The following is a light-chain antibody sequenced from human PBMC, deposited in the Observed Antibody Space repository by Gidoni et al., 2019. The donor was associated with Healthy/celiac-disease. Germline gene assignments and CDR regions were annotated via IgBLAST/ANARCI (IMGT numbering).Light chain of an antibody. CDR1: QSVLYSSNNKNY. Sequence: DIVMTHSPDSLAVSLGERATINCKSSQSVLYSSNNKNYLAWYQQKPGQPPKLLIYWASTRESGVPDRFSGRGSGTDFTLTSSSMKAEDVAVYDCQHSRAFGQGTKVEIK. CDR3: QHSRA. CDR2: WAS. J-gene: IGKJ1*01. V-gene: IGKV4-1*01.